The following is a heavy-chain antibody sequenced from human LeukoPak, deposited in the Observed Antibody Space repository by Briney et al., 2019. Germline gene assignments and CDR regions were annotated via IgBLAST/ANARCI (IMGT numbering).Heavy chain of an antibody. CDR2: INHSGST. Sequence: PSETLSLTCAVYGGSFSGYYWSWIRQPPGKGLEWIGEINHSGSTNYNPSLKSRVTISVDTSKNQFSLKLSSVTAADTAVYYCARKAPYYYYYGMDVWGQGTTVTFSS. J-gene: IGHJ6*02. V-gene: IGHV4-34*01. CDR1: GGSFSGYY. CDR3: ARKAPYYYYYGMDV.